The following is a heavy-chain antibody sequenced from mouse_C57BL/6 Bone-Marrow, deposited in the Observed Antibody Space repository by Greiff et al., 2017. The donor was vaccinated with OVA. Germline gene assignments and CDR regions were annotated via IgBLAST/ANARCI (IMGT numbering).Heavy chain of an antibody. D-gene: IGHD2-2*01. CDR1: GYTFTDYN. V-gene: IGHV1-18*01. CDR2: INPNNGST. J-gene: IGHJ4*01. CDR3: ARRGLHYAMDY. Sequence: VQLQQSGPELVKPGASVKIPCKASGYTFTDYNMDWVKQSHGKSLEWIGDINPNNGSTIYNQKFKGKATLTVDKSSSTAYMELRSLTSEDTAVYYCARRGLHYAMDYWGQGTSVTVSS.